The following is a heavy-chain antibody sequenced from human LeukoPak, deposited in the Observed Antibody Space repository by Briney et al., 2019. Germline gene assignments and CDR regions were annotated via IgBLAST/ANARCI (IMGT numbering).Heavy chain of an antibody. V-gene: IGHV3-23*01. J-gene: IGHJ5*02. CDR3: AREVGRYCSSTSCPGRNWFDP. CDR2: ISGSGGST. D-gene: IGHD2-2*01. Sequence: GGSLRLSCAASGFTFSSYAMSWVRQAPGKGLEWVSAISGSGGSTYYADSVKGRFTISRDNSKNTLYLQMNSLRAEDTAVYYCAREVGRYCSSTSCPGRNWFDPWGQGTLVTVSS. CDR1: GFTFSSYA.